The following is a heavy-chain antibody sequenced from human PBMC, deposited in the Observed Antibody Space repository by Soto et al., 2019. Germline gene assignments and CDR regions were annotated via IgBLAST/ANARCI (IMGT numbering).Heavy chain of an antibody. CDR3: AKDGSSSSTTPNWFDT. CDR1: GFTFSSYG. CDR2: ISYDGSNK. J-gene: IGHJ5*02. D-gene: IGHD6-6*01. Sequence: QVQLVESGGGVVQPGRSLRLSCAASGFTFSSYGMHWVRQAPGKGLEWVAVISYDGSNKYYADSVKGRFTISRDNSKNTLYLQMNSLRAEDTAVYYCAKDGSSSSTTPNWFDTWGQGTLVTVSS. V-gene: IGHV3-30*18.